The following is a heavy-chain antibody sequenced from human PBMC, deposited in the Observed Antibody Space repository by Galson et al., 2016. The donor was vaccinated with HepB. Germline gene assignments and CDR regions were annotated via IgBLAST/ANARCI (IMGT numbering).Heavy chain of an antibody. D-gene: IGHD3-22*01. CDR2: INDRSRSI. Sequence: SLRLSCAASGFIFGHHSMNWVRQAPGKGPEWVSYINDRSRSIFYADSVKGRFTISRDNSKNTLYLQMNSLRAEDTAVYYCASLRSGSYAFDIWGQGTMVTVSS. CDR1: GFIFGHHS. J-gene: IGHJ3*02. CDR3: ASLRSGSYAFDI. V-gene: IGHV3-48*01.